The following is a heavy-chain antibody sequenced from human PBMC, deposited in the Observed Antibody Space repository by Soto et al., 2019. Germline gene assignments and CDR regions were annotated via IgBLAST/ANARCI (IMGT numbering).Heavy chain of an antibody. D-gene: IGHD3-9*01. CDR3: ARQKGYYDTSTGYSRGVVFDY. CDR1: GGSISSSSYY. CDR2: IYYSGSS. J-gene: IGHJ4*02. Sequence: PSETLSLTCTVSGGSISSSSYYWGWIRQPPGKGLEWIGSIYYSGSSYYNPSLKSRVTISADTSRNQFSLNLSSVTAADTAVYYCARQKGYYDTSTGYSRGVVFDYWGQGTLVTVSS. V-gene: IGHV4-39*01.